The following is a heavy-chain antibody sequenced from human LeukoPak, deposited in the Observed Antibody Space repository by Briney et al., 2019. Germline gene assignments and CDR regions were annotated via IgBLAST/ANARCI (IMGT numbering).Heavy chain of an antibody. CDR1: GFTFSSYE. V-gene: IGHV3-48*03. J-gene: IGHJ6*02. CDR3: ARDFNYYYGMDV. Sequence: GGSLGLSCAASGFTFSSYEMNWVRQAPGKGLEWVSYISSSGSTIYYADSVKGRFTISRDNAKNSLYLQMNSLRAEDTAVYYCARDFNYYYGMDVWGQGTTVTVSS. CDR2: ISSSGSTI.